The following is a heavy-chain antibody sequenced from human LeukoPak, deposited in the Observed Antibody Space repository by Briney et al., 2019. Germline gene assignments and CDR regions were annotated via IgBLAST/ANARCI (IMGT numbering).Heavy chain of an antibody. V-gene: IGHV3-21*01. D-gene: IGHD3-3*01. Sequence: PGGSLRLSCAASGFTFSSYSMNWVRQAPGKGLEWVSSISSSSSYIYYADSVKGRFTISRDNAKNSLYLQMNSLRAEDTAVYYCARDPNDFWSGTLLGAFDIWGQGTMVTVSS. CDR2: ISSSSSYI. CDR3: ARDPNDFWSGTLLGAFDI. J-gene: IGHJ3*02. CDR1: GFTFSSYS.